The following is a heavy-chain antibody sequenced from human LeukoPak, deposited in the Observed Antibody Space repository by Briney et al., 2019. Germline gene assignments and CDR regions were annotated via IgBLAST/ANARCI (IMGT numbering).Heavy chain of an antibody. CDR1: GGSMSGYH. CDR3: TRHLYGLGSRY. CDR2: IHDSGST. Sequence: PSETLSLTCTVSGGSMSGYHWGWIRQPPGMGLEWIGNIHDSGSTKYNSSLESRATISIDTSKNQFSLRLISVTAADTAVYYCTRHLYGLGSRYWGQGALVTVSS. V-gene: IGHV4-59*08. J-gene: IGHJ4*02. D-gene: IGHD3-10*01.